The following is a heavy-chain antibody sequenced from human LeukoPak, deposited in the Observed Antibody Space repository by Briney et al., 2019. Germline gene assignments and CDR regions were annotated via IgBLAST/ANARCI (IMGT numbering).Heavy chain of an antibody. CDR3: ARGQDWNHDY. V-gene: IGHV3-7*01. Sequence: PGRCLRLSCAASGLTFTLYWMSWVRHAPGKGLEWVANIREDGSDEYYVNYVKGRFTISRDNAKNSLYLQMNSLRAEDTAVYYCARGQDWNHDYWGQGTLVTVSS. D-gene: IGHD1-1*01. CDR1: GLTFTLYW. J-gene: IGHJ4*02. CDR2: IREDGSDE.